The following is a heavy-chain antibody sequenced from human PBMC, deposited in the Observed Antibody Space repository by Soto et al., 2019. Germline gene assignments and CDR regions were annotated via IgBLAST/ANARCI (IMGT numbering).Heavy chain of an antibody. CDR3: AREGCSSTSCYYRAYGMDV. CDR2: IYSGGST. V-gene: IGHV3-53*01. J-gene: IGHJ6*02. CDR1: GFAGSSNY. Sequence: PGGSLRLSCAASGFAGSSNYMSWVRQAPGKGLEWVSVIYSGGSTYYADSVKGRFTISRDNSKNTLYLQMNSLRAEDTAVYYCAREGCSSTSCYYRAYGMDVWGQGTTVTVSS. D-gene: IGHD2-2*01.